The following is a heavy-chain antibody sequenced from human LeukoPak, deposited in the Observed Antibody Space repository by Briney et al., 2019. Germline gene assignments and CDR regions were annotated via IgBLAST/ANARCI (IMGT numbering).Heavy chain of an antibody. J-gene: IGHJ4*02. CDR3: ARDGEYSSSWYPFDY. CDR1: GYTFTSYY. CDR2: INPSGGST. Sequence: ASVKVSCKASGYTFTSYYMHWLRQAPGQGLEWMGIINPSGGSTSYAQKFQGRVTMTRDTSTGTVYMELSSLRSEDTAVYYCARDGEYSSSWYPFDYWGQGTLVTVSS. D-gene: IGHD6-13*01. V-gene: IGHV1-46*01.